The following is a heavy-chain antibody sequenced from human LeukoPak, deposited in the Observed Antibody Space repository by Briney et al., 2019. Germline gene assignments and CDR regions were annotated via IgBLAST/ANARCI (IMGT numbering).Heavy chain of an antibody. CDR3: ARAYYYDSSGYYYVPYYYYYGMDV. V-gene: IGHV4-34*01. J-gene: IGHJ6*02. D-gene: IGHD3-22*01. CDR2: INHSGST. Sequence: SETLSLTCAVYGGSFSGYYWSWIRQPPGKGLEWIGEINHSGSTNYNLSLKSRVTISVDTSKNQFSLKLSSVTAADTAVYYCARAYYYDSSGYYYVPYYYYYGMDVWGQGTTVTVSS. CDR1: GGSFSGYY.